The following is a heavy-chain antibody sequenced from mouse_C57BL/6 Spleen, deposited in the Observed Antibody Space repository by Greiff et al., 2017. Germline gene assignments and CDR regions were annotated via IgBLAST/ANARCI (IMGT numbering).Heavy chain of an antibody. Sequence: QVQLQQSGTELVKPGASVKLSCKASGYTFTSYWMHWVKQRPGQGLEWIGNINPSNGGTNYNEKFKSKATLTVDKSSSTAYMQLSSLTSEDSAVYYCERWGTLSPEMDYWGQGTSVTVSS. D-gene: IGHD3-2*02. J-gene: IGHJ4*01. CDR1: GYTFTSYW. CDR2: INPSNGGT. V-gene: IGHV1-53*01. CDR3: ERWGTLSPEMDY.